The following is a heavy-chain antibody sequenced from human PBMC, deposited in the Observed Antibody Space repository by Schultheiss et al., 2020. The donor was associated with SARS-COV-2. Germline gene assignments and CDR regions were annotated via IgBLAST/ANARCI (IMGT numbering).Heavy chain of an antibody. CDR1: GYTFTNYY. CDR2: INPTSGTT. V-gene: IGHV1-46*01. Sequence: ASVKVSCKASGYTFTNYYIHWVRQAPGQGLEWMGIINPTSGTTNYAQKFQGRVTMTRDTSTSTAYMELSSQRSEDTAVYYCARATTVIGLYYYYYMDVWGKGTTVTVSS. D-gene: IGHD4-11*01. CDR3: ARATTVIGLYYYYYMDV. J-gene: IGHJ6*03.